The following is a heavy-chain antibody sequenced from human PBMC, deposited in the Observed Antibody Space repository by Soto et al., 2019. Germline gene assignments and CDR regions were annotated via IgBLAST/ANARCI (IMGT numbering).Heavy chain of an antibody. J-gene: IGHJ4*02. CDR2: ITDSGGYT. V-gene: IGHV3-23*01. CDR3: AKDHQGPAH. CDR1: GFTFSSYG. Sequence: EVQPLDSGGGWVQPGGSLRLAGAASGFTFSSYGMGWVRQAPGKWLVWVSGITDSGGYTYYSDSVKGQCTIARDNSIYTLYLQMNSLRAEGTALYYYAKDHQGPAHWGQG. D-gene: IGHD2-2*01.